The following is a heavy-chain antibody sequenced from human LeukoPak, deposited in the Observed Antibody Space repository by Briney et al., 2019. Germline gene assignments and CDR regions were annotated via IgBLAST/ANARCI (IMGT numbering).Heavy chain of an antibody. D-gene: IGHD6-19*01. V-gene: IGHV3-23*01. CDR3: AKGIYSSGWSYFDY. Sequence: GGSLRLSCAASGFTFRNSAMSWVRQAPGKGLEWVSNLSGSGITTYYADSVKGRFTISRDNSKITLYLQMNSLRAEDTAVYYCAKGIYSSGWSYFDYWGHGTLVAVSS. CDR1: GFTFRNSA. CDR2: LSGSGITT. J-gene: IGHJ4*01.